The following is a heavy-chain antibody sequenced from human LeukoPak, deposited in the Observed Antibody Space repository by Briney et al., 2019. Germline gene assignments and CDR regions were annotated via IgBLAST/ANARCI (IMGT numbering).Heavy chain of an antibody. CDR1: GFTFSSYA. Sequence: GGSLRLSCAASGFTFSSYAMSWVRQAPGKGLEWVANIKQDGSEKYYVDSVKGRFSISRDNAKNSLYLQMNSLRAEDSAVYYCARSSRLPDVWGQGTTVTVSS. V-gene: IGHV3-7*05. D-gene: IGHD6-25*01. J-gene: IGHJ6*02. CDR3: ARSSRLPDV. CDR2: IKQDGSEK.